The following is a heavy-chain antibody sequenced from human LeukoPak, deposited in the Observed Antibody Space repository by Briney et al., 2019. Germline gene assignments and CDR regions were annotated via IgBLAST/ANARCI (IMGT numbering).Heavy chain of an antibody. J-gene: IGHJ4*02. Sequence: ASVKVSCKASGGTFSSYAISWVRQAPGQGREWMGGIIPIFGTANYAQKCQGRVTITADESTSTAYMELSSLRSEDTAVYYCARLPSDIAVAGTYYFDYWGQGTLVTVPS. CDR3: ARLPSDIAVAGTYYFDY. CDR2: IIPIFGTA. V-gene: IGHV1-69*01. D-gene: IGHD6-19*01. CDR1: GGTFSSYA.